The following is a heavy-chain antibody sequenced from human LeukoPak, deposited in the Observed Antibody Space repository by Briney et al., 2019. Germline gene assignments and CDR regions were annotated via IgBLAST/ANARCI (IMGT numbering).Heavy chain of an antibody. CDR1: GFSFSSYW. CDR3: AKDASAIQLWLLGYAFDI. Sequence: PGGSLRLSCEASGFSFSSYWMTWVRQAPGKGLEWVSSIGGNDGKTYYRDSVKGRFTISRDNSKNTLYLQMNSLRAEDTAVYYCAKDASAIQLWLLGYAFDIWGQGTMVTVSS. J-gene: IGHJ3*02. V-gene: IGHV3-23*01. D-gene: IGHD5-18*01. CDR2: IGGNDGKT.